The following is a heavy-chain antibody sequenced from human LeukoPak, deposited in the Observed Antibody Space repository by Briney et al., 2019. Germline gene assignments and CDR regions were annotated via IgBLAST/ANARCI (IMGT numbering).Heavy chain of an antibody. CDR2: IWYDGSNK. D-gene: IGHD2-2*01. J-gene: IGHJ4*02. CDR3: AREDCSSTSCYDPSVSDY. Sequence: GGSLRLSCAASGFTFSSYGMHWVRQAPGKGLEWVAVIWYDGSNKYYADPVKGRFTISRDNSKNTLYLQMNSLRAEDTAVYYCAREDCSSTSCYDPSVSDYWGQGTLVTVSS. V-gene: IGHV3-33*01. CDR1: GFTFSSYG.